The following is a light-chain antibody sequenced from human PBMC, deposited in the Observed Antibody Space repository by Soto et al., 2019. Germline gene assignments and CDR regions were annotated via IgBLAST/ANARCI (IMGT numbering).Light chain of an antibody. CDR1: SSDFGGYNY. J-gene: IGLJ1*01. Sequence: QSVLTQPASVYGSPGQSITISCTGTSSDFGGYNYVSWYQQHPGKAPKLMIYDVSSRPSGVSNRFSGSKSGNTASLTISGLQAEDEADYYCNSYTSSSTPYVFGTGTKVTVL. CDR3: NSYTSSSTPYV. V-gene: IGLV2-14*01. CDR2: DVS.